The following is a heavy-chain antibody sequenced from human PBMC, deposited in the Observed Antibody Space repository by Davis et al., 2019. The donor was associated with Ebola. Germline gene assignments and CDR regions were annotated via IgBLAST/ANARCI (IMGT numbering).Heavy chain of an antibody. J-gene: IGHJ6*02. V-gene: IGHV3-21*01. Sequence: GESLKISCAASGFTFSSYAMSWVRQAPGKGLEWVSSISSSSYIYYADSVKGRFTISRDNAKNSLYLQMNSLRAEDTAVYYCARDGYSSSWYKIYYYYGMDVWGQGTTVTVSS. D-gene: IGHD6-13*01. CDR1: GFTFSSYA. CDR2: ISSSSYI. CDR3: ARDGYSSSWYKIYYYYGMDV.